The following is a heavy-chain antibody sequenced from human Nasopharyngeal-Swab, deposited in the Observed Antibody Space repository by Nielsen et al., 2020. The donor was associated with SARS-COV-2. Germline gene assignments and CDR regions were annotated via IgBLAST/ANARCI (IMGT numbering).Heavy chain of an antibody. V-gene: IGHV4-31*03. D-gene: IGHD3-3*01. CDR3: ARDSGRSTIFGVVIIDAFDI. Sequence: LRLSCTVSGGSISSGGYYWSWIRQHPGKGLEWIGYIYYSGSTYYNPSLKCRVTISVDTSKNQFSLKLSSVTAADTAVYYCARDSGRSTIFGVVIIDAFDIWGQGTMVTVSS. J-gene: IGHJ3*02. CDR2: IYYSGST. CDR1: GGSISSGGYY.